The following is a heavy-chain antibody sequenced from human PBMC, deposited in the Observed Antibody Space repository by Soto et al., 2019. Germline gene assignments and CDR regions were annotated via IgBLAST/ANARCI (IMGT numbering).Heavy chain of an antibody. V-gene: IGHV3-13*01. CDR2: IGTAGDT. CDR1: GFTFISYD. CDR3: ARESGRLLDYYYGMDV. D-gene: IGHD3-10*01. J-gene: IGHJ6*02. Sequence: GGSLRLSCAASGFTFISYDMHWVRQATGKGLEWVSAIGTAGDTYYPGSVKGRFTISRDNSKNTLYLQMNSLRAEDTAVYYCARESGRLLDYYYGMDVWGQGTTVTVSS.